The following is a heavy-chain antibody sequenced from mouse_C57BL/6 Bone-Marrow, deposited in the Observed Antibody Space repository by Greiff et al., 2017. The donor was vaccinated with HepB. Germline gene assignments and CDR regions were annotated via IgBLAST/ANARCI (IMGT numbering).Heavy chain of an antibody. V-gene: IGHV1-81*01. D-gene: IGHD1-1*01. CDR1: GYTFTSYG. CDR2: IYPRSGNT. Sequence: QVQLKESGAELARPGASVKLSCKASGYTFTSYGISWVKQRTGQGLEWIGEIYPRSGNTYYNEKFKGKATLTADKSSSTAYMELRSLTSEDSAVYFCARGDYYYGAKWGQGTTLTVSS. J-gene: IGHJ2*01. CDR3: ARGDYYYGAK.